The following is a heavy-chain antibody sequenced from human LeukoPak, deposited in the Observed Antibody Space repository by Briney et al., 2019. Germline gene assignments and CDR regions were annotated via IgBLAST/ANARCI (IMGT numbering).Heavy chain of an antibody. CDR3: ASNKRVPYCSSTSCYTYAGPYYSDY. CDR2: IYYSGST. V-gene: IGHV4-39*07. D-gene: IGHD2-2*02. Sequence: KASETLSLTCTVSGGSISSSSYYWGWIRQPPGKGLEWIGSIYYSGSTYYNPSLKSRVTISVDTSKNQFSLKLSSVTAADTAVYYCASNKRVPYCSSTSCYTYAGPYYSDYWGQGTLVTVSS. J-gene: IGHJ4*02. CDR1: GGSISSSSYY.